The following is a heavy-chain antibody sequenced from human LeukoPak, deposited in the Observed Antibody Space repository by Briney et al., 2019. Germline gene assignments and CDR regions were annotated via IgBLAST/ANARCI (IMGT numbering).Heavy chain of an antibody. V-gene: IGHV4-59*08. Sequence: PWKPLSLTCPFSGGSITSNSWSWIRQPPGKGLEWIGYIFYTGSTTYNPSLKSRVTISVDTSKKQFSLKLTSVTAADTAVYYCARLGDFRYFDLEAWGQGTLVTVSS. CDR1: GGSITSNS. CDR3: ARLGDFRYFDLEA. D-gene: IGHD3-9*01. CDR2: IFYTGST. J-gene: IGHJ5*02.